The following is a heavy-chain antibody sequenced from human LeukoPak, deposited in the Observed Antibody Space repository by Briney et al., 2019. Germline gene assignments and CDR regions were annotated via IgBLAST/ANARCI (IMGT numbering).Heavy chain of an antibody. CDR2: INTNTGNP. CDR3: ARRVVVPAAQRTDAFDI. Sequence: ASVKVSCKASGYTFTSYAMNWVRQAPGQGLEWMGWINTNTGNPTCAQGFTGRFVFSLDTSVSTAYLQISSLKAEDTAVYYCARRVVVPAAQRTDAFDIWGQGTMVTVSS. D-gene: IGHD2-2*01. J-gene: IGHJ3*02. V-gene: IGHV7-4-1*02. CDR1: GYTFTSYA.